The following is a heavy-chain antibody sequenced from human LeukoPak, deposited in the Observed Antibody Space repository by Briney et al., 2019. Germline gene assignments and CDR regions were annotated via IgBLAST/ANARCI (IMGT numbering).Heavy chain of an antibody. J-gene: IGHJ3*02. V-gene: IGHV3-30-3*01. D-gene: IGHD4-17*01. CDR1: GVTFSSYA. CDR2: ISYDGSNK. CDR3: ARDNDYGDSPDAFDI. Sequence: GGALRLSCAAGGVTFSSYAMHWVGQAPGKGVEGGAGISYDGSNKYYADSVRGRFTISRDNSKNTLYLQMNSLRAEDTAVYYCARDNDYGDSPDAFDIWGQGTMVTVSS.